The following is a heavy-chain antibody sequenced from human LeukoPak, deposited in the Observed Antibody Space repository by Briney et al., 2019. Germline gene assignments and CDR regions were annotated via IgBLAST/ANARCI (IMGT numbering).Heavy chain of an antibody. D-gene: IGHD2-21*02. CDR2: IYYSGST. Sequence: PSETLSLTCTVSGGSISSYYWSWIRQPPGKGLEWIGYIYYSGSTNYNPSLKSRVTISVDTSKNQFSLKRSSVTAADTAVYYCARTVAVTSMLDYWGQGTLVTVSS. V-gene: IGHV4-59*08. CDR1: GGSISSYY. CDR3: ARTVAVTSMLDY. J-gene: IGHJ4*02.